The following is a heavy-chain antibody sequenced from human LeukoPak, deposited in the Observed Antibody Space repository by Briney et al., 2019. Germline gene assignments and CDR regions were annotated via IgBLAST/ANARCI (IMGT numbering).Heavy chain of an antibody. V-gene: IGHV4-61*02. CDR2: IYTSGST. CDR1: GGSISSGGYY. Sequence: SETLSLTCTVSGGSISSGGYYWSWIRQPAGKGLEWIGRIYTSGSTNYNPSLKSRATISVDTSKNQFSLKLTSVTAADTAVYFCARGEDFERYYLAYWGQGTLVTVSS. CDR3: ARGEDFERYYLAY. D-gene: IGHD3-9*01. J-gene: IGHJ4*02.